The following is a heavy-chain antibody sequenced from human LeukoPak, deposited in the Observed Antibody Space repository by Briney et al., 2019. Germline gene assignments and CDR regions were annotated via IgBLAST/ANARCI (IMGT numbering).Heavy chain of an antibody. V-gene: IGHV4-59*01. CDR3: AREGTVGNMDY. Sequence: PSETLSLTCAVYGGSFSSYYWSWIRQPPGKGLEGIGYIYYSGSTNYNPSLKSRVTISVDTSKNQFSLKLTSVTAADTAVYYCAREGTVGNMDYWGQGTLVTVSS. CDR1: GGSFSSYY. J-gene: IGHJ4*02. CDR2: IYYSGST. D-gene: IGHD1/OR15-1a*01.